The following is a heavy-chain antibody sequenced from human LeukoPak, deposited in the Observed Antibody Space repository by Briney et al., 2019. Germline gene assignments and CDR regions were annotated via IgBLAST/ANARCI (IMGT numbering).Heavy chain of an antibody. D-gene: IGHD3-9*01. J-gene: IGHJ6*02. CDR2: INPSGGST. CDR3: ARDVNYDILTGYYDYYYYGMDV. Sequence: ALVKVSCKASGYTFTSYYMHWVRQAPGQGLEWMGIINPSGGSTSYAQKFQGRVTMTRDTSTSTVYMELSSLRSEDTAVYYCARDVNYDILTGYYDYYYYGMDVWGQGTTVTVSS. CDR1: GYTFTSYY. V-gene: IGHV1-46*01.